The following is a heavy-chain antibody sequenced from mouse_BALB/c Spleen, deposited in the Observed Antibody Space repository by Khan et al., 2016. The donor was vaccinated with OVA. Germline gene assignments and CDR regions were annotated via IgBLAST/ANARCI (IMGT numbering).Heavy chain of an antibody. J-gene: IGHJ3*01. CDR2: ISPNNDGS. D-gene: IGHD1-1*01. V-gene: IGHV1S136*01. Sequence: VQLKQSGPELVKPGASVKMSCKASGYTFTSYVMHWVKQKPGQGLEWIGYISPNNDGSKYNEKFRSKATLTSDKSSSTAYMELSILTSEDSAFYYCLRSLYYYGSAYEGFAYWGQGTLVTVSA. CDR3: LRSLYYYGSAYEGFAY. CDR1: GYTFTSYV.